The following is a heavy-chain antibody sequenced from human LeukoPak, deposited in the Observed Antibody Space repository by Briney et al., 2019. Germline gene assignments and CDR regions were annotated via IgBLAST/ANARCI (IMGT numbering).Heavy chain of an antibody. D-gene: IGHD3-10*01. V-gene: IGHV3-11*01. J-gene: IGHJ4*02. CDR1: GFTFSDYY. CDR2: ISSSGSTI. CDR3: ASRVRGGELPVDY. Sequence: PGGSLRLSCAASGFTFSDYYMSWIRQAPGKGLEWVSYISSSGSTIYYADSVKGRFTISRDNAKNSLYLQMNSLRAEDTAAYYCASRVRGGELPVDYWGQGTLVTVSS.